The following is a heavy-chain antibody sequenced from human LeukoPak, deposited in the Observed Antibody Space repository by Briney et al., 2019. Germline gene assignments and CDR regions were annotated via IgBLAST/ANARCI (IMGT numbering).Heavy chain of an antibody. V-gene: IGHV3-21*01. Sequence: GGSLRLSCAASGFTFSIYSMNWVRQAPGKGLEWVSCISSGSTNIYYADSVRGRFTISRDNAKNSLYLQMNSLRAEDTAVYYCARVGGYCSSISNCYGDYWGQGTLVTVPS. D-gene: IGHD2-2*01. CDR1: GFTFSIYS. J-gene: IGHJ4*02. CDR2: ISSGSTNI. CDR3: ARVGGYCSSISNCYGDY.